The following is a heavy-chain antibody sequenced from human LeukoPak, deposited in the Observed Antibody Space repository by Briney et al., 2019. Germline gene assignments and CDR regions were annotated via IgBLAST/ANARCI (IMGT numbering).Heavy chain of an antibody. CDR3: ARHDSRDY. J-gene: IGHJ4*02. V-gene: IGHV4-61*02. D-gene: IGHD3-22*01. CDR2: IYTSGST. CDR1: GGSISSGSYY. Sequence: SETLSLTCTVSGGSISSGSYYWSWIRQPAGKGLEWIGRIYTSGSTYYNPSLKSRVTISVDTSKNQFSLKLSSVTAADTAVYYCARHDSRDYWGQGTLVTVSS.